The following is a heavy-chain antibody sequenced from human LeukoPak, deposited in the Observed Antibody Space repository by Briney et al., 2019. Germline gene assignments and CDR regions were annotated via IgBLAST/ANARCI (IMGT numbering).Heavy chain of an antibody. CDR1: GGSISSYY. Sequence: SETLSLTCTVSGGSISSYYWSWIRQPPGKGLEWIGYIYYSGSTNYNPFLKSRVTISVDTSKNQFSLKLSSVTAADTAVYYCARGGLQYYFDYWGQGTLVTVSS. D-gene: IGHD5-24*01. J-gene: IGHJ4*02. V-gene: IGHV4-59*01. CDR3: ARGGLQYYFDY. CDR2: IYYSGST.